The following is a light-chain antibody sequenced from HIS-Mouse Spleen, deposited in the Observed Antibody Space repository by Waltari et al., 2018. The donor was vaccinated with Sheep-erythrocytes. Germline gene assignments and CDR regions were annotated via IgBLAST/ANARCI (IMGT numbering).Light chain of an antibody. CDR2: EVS. CDR1: SSYVGGYNY. V-gene: IGLV2-14*01. CDR3: SSYTSSSTQV. J-gene: IGLJ2*01. Sequence: QSALTQPASVSGSPGQSITISCTGTSSYVGGYNYVSWYQQHPGKAPKLMISEVSNRPAGVSNRFSGSKSGNTASLTISGLQAEDEADYYCSSYTSSSTQVFGGGTK.